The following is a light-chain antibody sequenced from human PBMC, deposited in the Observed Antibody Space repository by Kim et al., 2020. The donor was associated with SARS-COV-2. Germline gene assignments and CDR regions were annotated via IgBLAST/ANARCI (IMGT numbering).Light chain of an antibody. CDR1: QSISSW. Sequence: ASVGDRVTVTCLGSQSISSWLEWYQQKPGKAPKLLIYKGSSLESGVPSRFSGSGSGTEFTLTISSLQPDDFATYYCQQYNSYSWTFGQGTKVDIK. CDR3: QQYNSYSWT. J-gene: IGKJ1*01. CDR2: KGS. V-gene: IGKV1-5*03.